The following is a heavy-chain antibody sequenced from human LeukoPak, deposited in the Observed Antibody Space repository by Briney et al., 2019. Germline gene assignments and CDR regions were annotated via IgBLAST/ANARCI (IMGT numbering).Heavy chain of an antibody. V-gene: IGHV3-64*01. CDR3: VNYGMDV. CDR2: ISSDGGST. J-gene: IGHJ6*02. Sequence: GGSLRLSCAASGFTFSMYAMHWVRQAPGKGLEYVSAISSDGGSTYYANSVKGRFTISRDNSRNTLYLQMGSLRAEDMAVYYCVNYGMDVWGQGTTVTVSS. CDR1: GFTFSMYA.